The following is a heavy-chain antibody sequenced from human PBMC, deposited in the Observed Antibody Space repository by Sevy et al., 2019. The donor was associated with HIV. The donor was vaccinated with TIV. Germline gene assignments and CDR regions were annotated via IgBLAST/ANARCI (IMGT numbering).Heavy chain of an antibody. CDR2: IKSKTDGGTT. Sequence: GGSRRLSCAASGFTFSNAWMSWVRQAPGKGLEWVGRIKSKTDGGTTDYAAPVKGRFTISRDDSKNTLYLQMNSLKTEDTAVYYCTTGSGYGDYNYFDYWGQGTLVTVSS. D-gene: IGHD4-17*01. V-gene: IGHV3-15*01. CDR1: GFTFSNAW. J-gene: IGHJ4*02. CDR3: TTGSGYGDYNYFDY.